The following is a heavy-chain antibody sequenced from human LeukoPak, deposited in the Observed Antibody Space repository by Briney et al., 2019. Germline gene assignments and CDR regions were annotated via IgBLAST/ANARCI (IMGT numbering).Heavy chain of an antibody. J-gene: IGHJ5*02. V-gene: IGHV1-2*02. CDR2: INPNSGGT. D-gene: IGHD3-9*01. CDR3: ARDKIVLRYFDWLLEGTFDP. Sequence: GASVKVSCKASGYTFTGYYMHWVRQAPGQGLEWMGWINPNSGGTNYAQKFQGRVTMTRDTSISTAYMELSRLRSDDTAVYYCARDKIVLRYFDWLLEGTFDPWGQGTLVTVSS. CDR1: GYTFTGYY.